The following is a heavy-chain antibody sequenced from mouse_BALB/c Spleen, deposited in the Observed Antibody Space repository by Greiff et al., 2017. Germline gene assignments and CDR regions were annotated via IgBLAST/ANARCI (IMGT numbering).Heavy chain of an antibody. V-gene: IGHV3-2*02. CDR3: ARGNYDYDWFAY. D-gene: IGHD2-4*01. CDR2: ISYSGST. J-gene: IGHJ3*01. CDR1: GYSITSDYA. Sequence: EVQGVESGPGLVKPSQSLSLTCTVTGYSITSDYAWNWIRQFPGNKLEWMGYISYSGSTSYNPSLKSRISITRDTSKNQFFLQLNSVTTEDTATYYCARGNYDYDWFAYWGQGTLVTVSA.